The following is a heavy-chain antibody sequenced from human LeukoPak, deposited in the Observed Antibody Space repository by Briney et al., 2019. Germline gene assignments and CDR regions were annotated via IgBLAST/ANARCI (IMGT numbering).Heavy chain of an antibody. CDR2: IWYDGSNK. CDR3: ARDGPKTDIAARPCWFDP. V-gene: IGHV3-33*01. Sequence: GRSLRLSCAAPGLTFSSYGMHWVRQAPGKGLERVAVIWYDGSNKYYADSVKGRFTISRDNSKNTLYLQMNSLRAEDTAVYYCARDGPKTDIAARPCWFDPWGQGTLVTVSS. D-gene: IGHD6-6*01. CDR1: GLTFSSYG. J-gene: IGHJ5*02.